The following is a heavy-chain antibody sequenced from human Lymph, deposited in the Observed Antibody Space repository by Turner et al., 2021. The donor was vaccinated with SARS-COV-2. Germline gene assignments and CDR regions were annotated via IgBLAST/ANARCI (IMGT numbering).Heavy chain of an antibody. V-gene: IGHV3-53*01. Sequence: EVQLVESGGGLIQPGGSLRLSCAASGITVISHYMSWVRQAPGKGLEWVSVIYSGGSTYYADSVKGRFTISRDNSKNTLYLQMNSLRAEDTAVYYCARDLMEVGSMDVWGQGTTVTVSS. J-gene: IGHJ6*02. D-gene: IGHD3-3*01. CDR2: IYSGGST. CDR3: ARDLMEVGSMDV. CDR1: GITVISHY.